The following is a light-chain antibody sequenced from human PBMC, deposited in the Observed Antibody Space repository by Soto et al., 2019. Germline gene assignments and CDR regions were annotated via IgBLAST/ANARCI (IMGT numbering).Light chain of an antibody. V-gene: IGLV4-69*01. CDR1: SGHSNYA. CDR2: LNSDGSH. Sequence: QLVLTQSPSASASLGASVKLTCTLSSGHSNYAIAWHQQQSEKGPRYLMKLNSDGSHSKGDGIPDRFSGSSSGAERYLTISSLQSEDEADYYCKTWGSGIVVFGGGTKLTV. J-gene: IGLJ2*01. CDR3: KTWGSGIVV.